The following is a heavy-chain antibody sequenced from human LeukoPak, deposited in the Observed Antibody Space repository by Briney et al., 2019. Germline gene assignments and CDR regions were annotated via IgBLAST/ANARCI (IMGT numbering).Heavy chain of an antibody. CDR1: GGSISSGDYY. J-gene: IGHJ4*02. D-gene: IGHD3-22*01. V-gene: IGHV4-31*03. CDR3: ARVGYYDSLHDY. CDR2: IYYSGST. Sequence: SQTLSLTCTVSGGSISSGDYYWSWIRQHPGKGLEWIGYIYYSGSTYYNPSLKSRVTISVDTSKNQFSLKLSSVTAADTAVYYCARVGYYDSLHDYWGQGTLVTVSS.